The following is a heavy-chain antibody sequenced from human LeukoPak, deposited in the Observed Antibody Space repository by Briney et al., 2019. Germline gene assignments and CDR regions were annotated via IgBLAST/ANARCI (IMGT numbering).Heavy chain of an antibody. D-gene: IGHD3-22*01. J-gene: IGHJ4*02. CDR2: IYYSGST. V-gene: IGHV4-39*01. Sequence: PSETLSLTCTVSGGSISSSSYYWGWIRQPPGKGLEWIGSIYYSGSTYYNPSLKSRVTISVDTSKNQFSLKLSSVTAADTAVYYCAREPSGYYYFDYWGQGTLVTVSS. CDR1: GGSISSSSYY. CDR3: AREPSGYYYFDY.